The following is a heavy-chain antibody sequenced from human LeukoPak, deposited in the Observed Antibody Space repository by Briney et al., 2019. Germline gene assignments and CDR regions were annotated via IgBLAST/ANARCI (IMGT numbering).Heavy chain of an antibody. Sequence: SETLSLTCTVSGGSISSYYWSWIRQPPGQGLKWIGYIYYSGSTNYNPSLKSRVTISVDTSKNQFSLKLSSVTAADTAVYYCAGASYDSSGVHWGQGTLVTVSS. D-gene: IGHD3-22*01. CDR3: AGASYDSSGVH. V-gene: IGHV4-59*01. J-gene: IGHJ4*02. CDR2: IYYSGST. CDR1: GGSISSYY.